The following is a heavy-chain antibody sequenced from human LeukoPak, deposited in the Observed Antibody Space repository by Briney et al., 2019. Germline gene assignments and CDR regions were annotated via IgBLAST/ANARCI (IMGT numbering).Heavy chain of an antibody. J-gene: IGHJ4*02. CDR2: ISYDGSNK. Sequence: GGSLRLSCAASGFTFSSYGMHWVRQAPGKGLEWVAVISYDGSNKYYADSVKGRFTISRDNSKNTLYLQMNRLRAEDTAVYYCAKGSSIVATILGYWGKGTLVTVSS. V-gene: IGHV3-30*18. CDR3: AKGSSIVATILGY. D-gene: IGHD5-12*01. CDR1: GFTFSSYG.